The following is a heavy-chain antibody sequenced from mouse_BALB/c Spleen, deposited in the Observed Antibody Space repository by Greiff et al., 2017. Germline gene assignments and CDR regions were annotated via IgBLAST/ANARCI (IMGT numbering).Heavy chain of an antibody. CDR1: GFNIKDYY. CDR3: ARYGNFRFAY. V-gene: IGHV14-1*02. Sequence: EVQLQQSGAELVRPGALVKLSCKASGFNIKDYYMHWVKQRPEQGLEWIGWIDPENGNTIYDPKFQGKASITADTSSNTAYLQLSSLTSEDTAVYYCARYGNFRFAYWGQGTLVTVSA. J-gene: IGHJ3*01. D-gene: IGHD2-1*01. CDR2: IDPENGNT.